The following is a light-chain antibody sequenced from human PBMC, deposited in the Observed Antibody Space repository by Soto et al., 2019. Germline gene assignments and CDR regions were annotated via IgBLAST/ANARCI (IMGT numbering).Light chain of an antibody. J-gene: IGKJ2*01. V-gene: IGKV3D-20*01. CDR3: QQYSSAPYT. CDR2: DAS. CDR1: QTVSSGY. Sequence: EIVLTQSPVTLSLSPGERATLSCGASQTVSSGYLAWYQQRPGLAPRLLIYDASSRATGIPDRFSGSGSGTDFSLTISRLEPEDFAVYYGQQYSSAPYTFGQGTKLEIK.